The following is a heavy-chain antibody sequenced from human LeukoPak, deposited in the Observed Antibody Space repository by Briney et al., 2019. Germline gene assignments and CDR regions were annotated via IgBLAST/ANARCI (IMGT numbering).Heavy chain of an antibody. D-gene: IGHD3-22*01. CDR2: INHSGST. CDR3: ARLFVRWKYYDSSGYYP. CDR1: GGSFSGYY. V-gene: IGHV4-34*01. J-gene: IGHJ4*02. Sequence: PSETLSLTCAVYGGSFSGYYWSWIRQPPGKGLEWIGEINHSGSTNYNPSLKSRVTISVDTSKNQFSLKLSSVTAADTAVYYCARLFVRWKYYDSSGYYPWGQGTLVTVSS.